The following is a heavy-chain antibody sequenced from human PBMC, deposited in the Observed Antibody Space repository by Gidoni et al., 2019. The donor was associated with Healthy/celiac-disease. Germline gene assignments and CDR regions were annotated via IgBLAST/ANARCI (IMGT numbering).Heavy chain of an antibody. CDR1: GYSFTRYW. Sequence: HLVQSGADVKKPGASLRLSCTGSGYSFTRYWISWVRQMPGKALAWMGRIDPSDSYTNDSPSFKGHVTTSADKSSSTAYLQGSSLKASDTAMDYCARHPVGGYDYYDYGMDVWGQGTTVTVSS. D-gene: IGHD3-16*01. V-gene: IGHV5-10-1*03. CDR3: ARHPVGGYDYYDYGMDV. CDR2: IDPSDSYT. J-gene: IGHJ6*02.